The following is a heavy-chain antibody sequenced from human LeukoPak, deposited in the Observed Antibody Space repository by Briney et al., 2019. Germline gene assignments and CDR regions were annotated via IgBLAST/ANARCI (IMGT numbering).Heavy chain of an antibody. D-gene: IGHD3-22*01. CDR2: ISGSGGST. CDR3: AKDSSGPFDY. J-gene: IGHJ4*02. Sequence: GGSLRLSCAASGLTVSSNYLSWVRQAPGKGLEWVSAISGSGGSTYYADSVKGRFTISRDNSKNTLYLQMNSLRAEDTAVYYCAKDSSGPFDYWGQGTLVTVSS. CDR1: GLTVSSNY. V-gene: IGHV3-23*01.